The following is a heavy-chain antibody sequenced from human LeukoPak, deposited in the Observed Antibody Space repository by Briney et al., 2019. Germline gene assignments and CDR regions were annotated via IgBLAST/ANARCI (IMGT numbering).Heavy chain of an antibody. CDR3: ARSRGYYYYYYMDV. V-gene: IGHV4-59*01. CDR1: GGSISSYY. D-gene: IGHD3-10*01. J-gene: IGHJ6*03. CDR2: IYYSGST. Sequence: SATLSLTCTVSGGSISSYYWSWIRQPPGKGLEWIGYIYYSGSTNYNPSLKSRVTISVDTSKNQFSLKLSSVTAADTAVYYCARSRGYYYYYYMDVWGKGTTVTISS.